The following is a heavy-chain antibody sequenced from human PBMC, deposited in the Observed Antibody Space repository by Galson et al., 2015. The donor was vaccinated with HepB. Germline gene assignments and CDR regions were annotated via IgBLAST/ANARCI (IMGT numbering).Heavy chain of an antibody. J-gene: IGHJ4*02. CDR1: GFTFSSYA. CDR2: ISGSGGST. D-gene: IGHD6-19*01. V-gene: IGHV3-23*01. Sequence: SLRLSCAASGFTFSSYAMSWVRQAPGKGLEWVSAISGSGGSTYYADSVKGRFTISRDNSKNTLYLQMNSLRAEDTAVYYCAKDSGYSSGWYEDYWGQGPLVTVSS. CDR3: AKDSGYSSGWYEDY.